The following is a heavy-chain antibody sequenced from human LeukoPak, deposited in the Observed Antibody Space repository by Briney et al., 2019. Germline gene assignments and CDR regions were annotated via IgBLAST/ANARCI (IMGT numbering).Heavy chain of an antibody. V-gene: IGHV4-4*09. CDR3: ARKPHGLSNWFDP. CDR1: GGSISSYY. Sequence: SETLSLTCTVPGGSISSYYWSWIRQPPGKGLEWIGYIYPSGSTNYNPSLKSRVTISVDTSKNQFSLKLSSVTAADTAVYYCARKPHGLSNWFDPWGQGTLVTVSS. J-gene: IGHJ5*02. D-gene: IGHD3/OR15-3a*01. CDR2: IYPSGST.